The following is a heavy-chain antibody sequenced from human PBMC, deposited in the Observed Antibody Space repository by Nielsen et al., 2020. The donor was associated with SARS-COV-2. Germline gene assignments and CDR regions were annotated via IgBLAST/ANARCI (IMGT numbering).Heavy chain of an antibody. D-gene: IGHD6-6*01. V-gene: IGHV3-21*01. CDR3: ARDRFGIAARPGGYGMDV. CDR1: GFTFSSYS. CDR2: ISSSSSYI. Sequence: GGSLRLSCAASGFTFSSYSMNWVRQAPGKGLEWVSSISSSSSYIYYADSVKGRFTISRDNAKNSLYLQMNSLRAEDTAVYYCARDRFGIAARPGGYGMDVWGQGTTVTVSS. J-gene: IGHJ6*02.